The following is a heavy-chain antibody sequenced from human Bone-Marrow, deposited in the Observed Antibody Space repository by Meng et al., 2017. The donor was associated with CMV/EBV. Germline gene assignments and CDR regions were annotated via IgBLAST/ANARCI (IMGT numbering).Heavy chain of an antibody. Sequence: GESLKISCGASGFSFSDSWMSWVRQAPGKGLEWVANIDQHGSEKYYADPVKGRFTISRDNAKNSLYLQMNSLRAEDTAMYYCVRGFWGPWGQGTLVTVSS. D-gene: IGHD3-16*01. CDR2: IDQHGSEK. J-gene: IGHJ5*02. V-gene: IGHV3-7*01. CDR1: GFSFSDSW. CDR3: VRGFWGP.